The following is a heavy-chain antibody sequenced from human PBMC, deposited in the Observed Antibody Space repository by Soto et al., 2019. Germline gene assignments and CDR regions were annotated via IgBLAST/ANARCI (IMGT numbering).Heavy chain of an antibody. CDR2: IYSGGST. V-gene: IGHV3-53*01. CDR1: GFTVVNKY. Sequence: WGSLRPSCAASGFTVVNKYISFFRHSPVKWLEWVSIIYSGGSTYYADSVQGRFTISRDNSKNTLFLQMSSLRAEDTAVYYCAREGGGVYCSGGSCYGRYFDFWGQGTRVTVSS. J-gene: IGHJ4*02. D-gene: IGHD2-15*01. CDR3: AREGGGVYCSGGSCYGRYFDF.